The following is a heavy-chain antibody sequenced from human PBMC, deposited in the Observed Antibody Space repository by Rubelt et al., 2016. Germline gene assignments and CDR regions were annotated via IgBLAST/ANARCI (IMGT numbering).Heavy chain of an antibody. CDR3: ARGRGLLDGDYVDY. J-gene: IGHJ4*02. CDR2: ITHSGTT. Sequence: QVQLRQWGAGLLKPSETLSLTCDVYGGSLTDFYWNWIRQTPGKGLEWIGDITHSGTTNYNPSLKSRVTISIDTSKNQFSRKLVAVTAADTAVYYCARGRGLLDGDYVDYWGQGTLVTVSS. D-gene: IGHD3/OR15-3a*01. CDR1: GGSLTDFY. V-gene: IGHV4-34*02.